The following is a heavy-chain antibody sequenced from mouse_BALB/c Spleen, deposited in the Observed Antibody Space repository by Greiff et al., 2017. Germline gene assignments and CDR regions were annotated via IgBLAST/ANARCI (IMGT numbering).Heavy chain of an antibody. D-gene: IGHD2-2*01. V-gene: IGHV14-3*02. J-gene: IGHJ4*01. CDR2: IDPANGNT. Sequence: EVQLQQSGAELVKPGASVKLSCTASGFNIKDTYMHWVKQRPEQGLEWIGRIDPANGNTKYDPKFQGKATITADTSSNTAYLQLSSLTSEDTAVYYCVYYGYDDYAMDYWGQGTSVTVSS. CDR3: VYYGYDDYAMDY. CDR1: GFNIKDTY.